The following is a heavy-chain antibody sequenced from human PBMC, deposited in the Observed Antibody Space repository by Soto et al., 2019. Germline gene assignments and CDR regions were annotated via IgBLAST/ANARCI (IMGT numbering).Heavy chain of an antibody. CDR3: ARHVPGCSGGSCYSGFDS. CDR1: GYSFSRDW. D-gene: IGHD2-15*01. CDR2: VYPGDSDT. J-gene: IGHJ4*02. V-gene: IGHV5-51*01. Sequence: EVQLVQSGAEIKKPGESLKISCKGSGYSFSRDWIGWVRQMPGKGLEWMGIVYPGDSDTRYSPSFQGQVTISADQSLNTAYLQWSSLKASDTAMYFCARHVPGCSGGSCYSGFDSWGQGTLVTVSS.